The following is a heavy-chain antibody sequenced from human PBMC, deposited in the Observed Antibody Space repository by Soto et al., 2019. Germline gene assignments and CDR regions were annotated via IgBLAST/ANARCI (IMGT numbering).Heavy chain of an antibody. J-gene: IGHJ4*02. CDR1: GFTFSNYW. Sequence: GGSLRLSCAVSGFTFSNYWMHWIRQAPGKGLVWVSRIAYDESTTTYADSVKGRFTISRDNAKNTLYLQMNSLRAEDTAVYYCARGGGSHAHPPDYWGQGTLVTVSS. V-gene: IGHV3-74*01. CDR2: IAYDESTT. D-gene: IGHD1-26*01. CDR3: ARGGGSHAHPPDY.